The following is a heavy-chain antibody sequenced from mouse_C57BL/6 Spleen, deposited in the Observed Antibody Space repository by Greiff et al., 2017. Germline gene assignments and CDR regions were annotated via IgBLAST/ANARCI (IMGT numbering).Heavy chain of an antibody. CDR1: GYTFTDYE. J-gene: IGHJ1*03. Sequence: VQLQQSGAELVRPGASVTLSCKASGYTFTDYEMHWVKQTPVHGLEWIGAIDPETGGTAYNQKFKGKAILTADKSSSTAYMELRSLSSEDSAVYYCTRWRILYWYFDVWGTGTTVTVSS. CDR3: TRWRILYWYFDV. CDR2: IDPETGGT. V-gene: IGHV1-15*01.